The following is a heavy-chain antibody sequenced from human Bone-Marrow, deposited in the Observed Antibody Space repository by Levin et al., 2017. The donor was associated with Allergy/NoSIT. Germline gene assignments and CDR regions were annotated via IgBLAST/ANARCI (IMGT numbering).Heavy chain of an antibody. V-gene: IGHV4-59*01. CDR3: ARFSEDIDYYYGMDV. CDR2: IYYSGTT. Sequence: SQTLSLTCAVSGGSIRNYYWTWIRQPPGKGLEWVGYIYYSGTTNYNPSLESRLTISLDTSKNQFSLRLTSVTAADTAVYYCARFSEDIDYYYGMDVWGQGTTVTVSS. CDR1: GGSIRNYY. J-gene: IGHJ6*02.